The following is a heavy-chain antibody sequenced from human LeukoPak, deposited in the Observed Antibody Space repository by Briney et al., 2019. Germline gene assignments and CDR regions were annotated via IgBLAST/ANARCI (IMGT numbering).Heavy chain of an antibody. D-gene: IGHD2-15*01. V-gene: IGHV3-15*01. Sequence: GGSLRLSCAASGFTFSNAWMSWVRQAPGKGLEWVGRIKSKTDGGTTDYAAPVKGRFIISRDDSKNTLYLQMNSLKTEDTAVYYCTARPESIVVVFAAPDDAFDIWGQGTMVTVSS. J-gene: IGHJ3*02. CDR2: IKSKTDGGTT. CDR1: GFTFSNAW. CDR3: TARPESIVVVFAAPDDAFDI.